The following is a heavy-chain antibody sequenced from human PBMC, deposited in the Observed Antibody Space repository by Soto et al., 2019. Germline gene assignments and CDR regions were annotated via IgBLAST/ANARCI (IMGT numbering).Heavy chain of an antibody. CDR3: ARERGGIDY. V-gene: IGHV1-8*01. Sequence: QVQLVQSGAEVKKPGASVKVSCKASGYTFTSYDINWVRQATGQGLEWMGWMNPNSGNTVYAQKFKGKVTITRNTPIGTAYMELRSLRSEDPAVYYFARERGGIDYWAQGTLVPV. CDR2: MNPNSGNT. CDR1: GYTFTSYD. J-gene: IGHJ4*02. D-gene: IGHD3-10*01.